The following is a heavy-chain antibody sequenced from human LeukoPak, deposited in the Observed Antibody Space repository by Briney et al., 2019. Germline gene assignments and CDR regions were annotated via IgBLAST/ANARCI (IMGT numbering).Heavy chain of an antibody. J-gene: IGHJ6*02. CDR2: ISAYNGNT. CDR3: ARDRPAAIHRGYYSYYYAMDV. D-gene: IGHD2-2*01. V-gene: IGHV1-18*01. Sequence: GASVKVSCKASGYTFTSYGISWVRQAPGQGLEGMGWISAYNGNTNYAQKLQGRVTMTTDTSTSTAYMELRSLRSDDTAVYYCARDRPAAIHRGYYSYYYAMDVWGQGTTVTVSS. CDR1: GYTFTSYG.